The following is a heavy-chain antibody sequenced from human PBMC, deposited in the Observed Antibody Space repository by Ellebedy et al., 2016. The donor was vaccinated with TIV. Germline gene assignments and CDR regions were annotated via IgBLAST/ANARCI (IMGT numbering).Heavy chain of an antibody. CDR1: GSSISRGYY. J-gene: IGHJ4*02. CDR2: MFHSGST. D-gene: IGHD4-23*01. V-gene: IGHV4-38-2*02. CDR3: ARDGAGRWDY. Sequence: MPSEPLSLTCSVSGSSISRGYYWGWIRPPPGRGLEWLGSMFHSGSTYYSPSLKSRVTISVDTSKNQLSLRLSSVTAADTAVYYCARDGAGRWDYWGQGTLVTVSS.